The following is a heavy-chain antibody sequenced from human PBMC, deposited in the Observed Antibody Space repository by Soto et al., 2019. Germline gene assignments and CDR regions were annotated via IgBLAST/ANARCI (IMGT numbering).Heavy chain of an antibody. V-gene: IGHV2-5*02. CDR3: ARRIQGRDFSPAFDF. CDR1: GFSLSSSGVG. Sequence: QITLKESGPTLVKPTQTLTLTCTFSGFSLSSSGVGVGWIRQPPGKALGWLAVIYWDGGKRYSPSLETGPTAXKDTSKNQVVLTMTNMDPVDSGAYYCARRIQGRDFSPAFDFWGQGALVTVSS. J-gene: IGHJ4*02. CDR2: IYWDGGK. D-gene: IGHD3-3*01.